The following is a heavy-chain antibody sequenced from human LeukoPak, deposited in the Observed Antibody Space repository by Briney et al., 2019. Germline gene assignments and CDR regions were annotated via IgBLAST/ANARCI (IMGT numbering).Heavy chain of an antibody. CDR3: GRGGSSWLYFFEY. J-gene: IGHJ4*02. CDR1: GFTFSTYA. V-gene: IGHV3-23*01. CDR2: ISGGGGNT. Sequence: GGSLRLSCAASGFTFSTYAMSWVRQAPGKGLEWVSSISGGGGNTYFADSVKGRFTISRDNSKNTLYLQMNSLRAEDTALYYCGRGGSSWLYFFEYWGQGTPVTVCS. D-gene: IGHD6-13*01.